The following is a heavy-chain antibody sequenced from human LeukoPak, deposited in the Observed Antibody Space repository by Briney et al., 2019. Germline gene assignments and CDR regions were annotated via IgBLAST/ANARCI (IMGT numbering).Heavy chain of an antibody. Sequence: SQTLSLTCAISGDSVSSNSATWNWIRQSPSRGLEWLGRAYYRSNWYSDYALSVKSRITINPDTSKNQFSLQLDSMTPEDTAMYYCARGYHGSGRHGMDVWGQGTTVTVSS. CDR3: ARGYHGSGRHGMDV. CDR1: GDSVSSNSAT. V-gene: IGHV6-1*01. CDR2: AYYRSNWYS. J-gene: IGHJ6*02. D-gene: IGHD3-10*01.